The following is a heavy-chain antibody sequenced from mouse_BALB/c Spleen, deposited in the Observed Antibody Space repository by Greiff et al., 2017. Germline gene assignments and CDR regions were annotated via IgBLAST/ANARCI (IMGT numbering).Heavy chain of an antibody. CDR3: ARSGTGFDY. J-gene: IGHJ2*01. D-gene: IGHD4-1*01. V-gene: IGHV5-17*02. Sequence: EVQRVESGGGLVQPGGSRKLSCAASGFTFSSFGMHWVRQAPEQGLEWVAYISSGSSTIYYADTVKGRFTISRDNPKNTLFLQMTSLRSEDTAMYYCARSGTGFDYWGQGTTLTVSS. CDR2: ISSGSSTI. CDR1: GFTFSSFG.